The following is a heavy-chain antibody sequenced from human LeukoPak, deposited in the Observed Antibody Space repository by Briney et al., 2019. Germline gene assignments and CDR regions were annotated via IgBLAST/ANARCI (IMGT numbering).Heavy chain of an antibody. D-gene: IGHD2-2*01. Sequence: GGSLRLSCRTSGFTFSSYAMSWVRQAPGKGLEWVSAIGGSGGSTYSADSVKGRFTFSRDNSKNILYLQMNSLRAEDTAIYYCAKTNLIVVPSTIRRGGFFDYWGQGTLVTVSS. CDR3: AKTNLIVVPSTIRRGGFFDY. V-gene: IGHV3-23*01. CDR2: IGGSGGST. CDR1: GFTFSSYA. J-gene: IGHJ4*02.